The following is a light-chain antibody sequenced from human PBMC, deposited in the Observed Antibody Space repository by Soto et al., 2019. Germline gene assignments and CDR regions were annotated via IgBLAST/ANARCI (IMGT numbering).Light chain of an antibody. V-gene: IGKV1-5*01. CDR2: DAS. J-gene: IGKJ1*01. CDR3: QQYNSYSWT. Sequence: DIQMTQSPSTLSGSVGARVTITCRASQSISSWLAWYQQKPGKAPKLLIYDASSLESGVPSRFSGSGSGTEFTLTISSLQPDDFATYYCQQYNSYSWTFGQGTKV. CDR1: QSISSW.